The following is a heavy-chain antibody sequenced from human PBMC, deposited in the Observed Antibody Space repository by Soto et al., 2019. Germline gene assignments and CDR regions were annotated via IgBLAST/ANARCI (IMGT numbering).Heavy chain of an antibody. CDR2: INAGNGNT. D-gene: IGHD1-26*01. J-gene: IGHJ4*02. CDR1: GYTFTSYA. V-gene: IGHV1-3*01. Sequence: GASVKVSCKASGYTFTSYAMHWVRQAPGQRLEWMGWINAGNGNTKYSQKFQGRVTITRDTSASTAYMELSSLRSEDTAVYYCARSRVEWEPYSHYFDYWGQGTLVTVSS. CDR3: ARSRVEWEPYSHYFDY.